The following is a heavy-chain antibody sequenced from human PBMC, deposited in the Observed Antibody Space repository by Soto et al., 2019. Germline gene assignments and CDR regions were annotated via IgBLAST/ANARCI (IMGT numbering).Heavy chain of an antibody. Sequence: ASVKVSCKASGYTFTSYAMHWVRQAPGQRLEWMGWINAGNGNTKYSQKFQGRVTITRDTSASTAYMELSSLRSEDTAVYYCARALGAVVVGAFDIWGQGTMVTVSS. CDR1: GYTFTSYA. D-gene: IGHD2-15*01. J-gene: IGHJ3*02. CDR3: ARALGAVVVGAFDI. CDR2: INAGNGNT. V-gene: IGHV1-3*01.